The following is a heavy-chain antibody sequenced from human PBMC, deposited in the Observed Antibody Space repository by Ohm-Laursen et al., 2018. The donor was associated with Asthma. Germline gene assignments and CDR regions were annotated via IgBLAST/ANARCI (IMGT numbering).Heavy chain of an antibody. CDR1: GGSISSGGYY. CDR3: ARDSIAAAGTGIDY. J-gene: IGHJ4*02. V-gene: IGHV4-31*03. Sequence: TLSLTCTVSGGSISSGGYYWSWIRQHPGKGLEWIGYIYYSGSTYYNPSLKSRVTISVDTSKNQFSLKLSPVTAADTAVYYCARDSIAAAGTGIDYWGQGTLVTVSS. CDR2: IYYSGST. D-gene: IGHD6-13*01.